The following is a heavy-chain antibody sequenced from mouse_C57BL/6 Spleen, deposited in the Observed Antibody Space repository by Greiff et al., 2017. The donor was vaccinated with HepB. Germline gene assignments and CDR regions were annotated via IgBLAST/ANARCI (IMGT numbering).Heavy chain of an antibody. J-gene: IGHJ3*01. CDR2: INPYNGDT. CDR3: ARGGGYYPWFAY. CDR1: GYSFTGYF. Sequence: VQLKESGPELVKPGDSVKISCKASGYSFTGYFMNWVMQSHGKSLEWIGRINPYNGDTFYNQKFKGKATLTVDKSSSTAHMELRSLTSEDSAVYYCARGGGYYPWFAYWGQGTLVTGSA. D-gene: IGHD2-3*01. V-gene: IGHV1-20*01.